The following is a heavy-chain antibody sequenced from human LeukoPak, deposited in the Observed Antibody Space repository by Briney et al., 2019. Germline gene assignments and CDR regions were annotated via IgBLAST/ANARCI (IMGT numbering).Heavy chain of an antibody. CDR3: ANLGYSYGYFYY. V-gene: IGHV3-23*01. CDR2: ISGSGGST. J-gene: IGHJ4*02. D-gene: IGHD5-18*01. CDR1: GFXFHLYA. Sequence: PGGSLRLSCAASGFXFHLYAMSWVRQAPGKGLEWVSAISGSGGSTYYADSVKGRFTISRDNSKNTLYLQMNSLRAEDTAVYYCANLGYSYGYFYYWGQGTLVTVSS.